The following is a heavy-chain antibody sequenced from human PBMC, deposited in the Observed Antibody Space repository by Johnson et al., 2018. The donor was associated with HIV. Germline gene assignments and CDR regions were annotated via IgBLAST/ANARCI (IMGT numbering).Heavy chain of an antibody. D-gene: IGHD6-19*01. CDR2: ISNDGSNK. Sequence: QVQLVESGGGVVQTGRSLRLSCAVSGFTLSNYAMHWVRQAPGKGLEWVAFISNDGSNKYYADSVKGRFTISRDNSKNTLYLQMNSLRAEDTAVYYCARELGSGWPTNAFDIWGRGTRVTVSS. J-gene: IGHJ3*02. CDR3: ARELGSGWPTNAFDI. CDR1: GFTLSNYA. V-gene: IGHV3-30*04.